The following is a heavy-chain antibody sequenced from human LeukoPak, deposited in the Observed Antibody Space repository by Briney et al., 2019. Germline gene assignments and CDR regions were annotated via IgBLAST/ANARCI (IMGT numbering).Heavy chain of an antibody. CDR3: VCAGQWELGLEY. V-gene: IGHV2-5*02. D-gene: IGHD1-26*01. Sequence: SGPTLVNPTQTLTLTCTFSGFSLSTSGVGVGWIRQPPGKALEWLALIYWDDDKRYSPSLKSRLTITKDTSKNQVVLTMTDMDPVDTATYYCVCAGQWELGLEYWGQGTLVTVSS. J-gene: IGHJ4*02. CDR2: IYWDDDK. CDR1: GFSLSTSGVG.